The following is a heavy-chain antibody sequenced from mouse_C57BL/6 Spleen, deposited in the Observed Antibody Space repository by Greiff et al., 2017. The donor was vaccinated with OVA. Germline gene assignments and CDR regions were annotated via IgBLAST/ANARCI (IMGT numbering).Heavy chain of an antibody. CDR3: ARHWTGKFDY. Sequence: VMLVESGGGLVQPGGSLKLSCAASGFTFSDYYMYWVRQTPEKRLEWVAYISNGGGSTYYPDTVKGRFTISRDNAKNTLYLQMSRLKSEDTAMYYCARHWTGKFDYWGQGTTLTVSS. CDR2: ISNGGGST. V-gene: IGHV5-12*01. J-gene: IGHJ2*01. CDR1: GFTFSDYY. D-gene: IGHD4-1*01.